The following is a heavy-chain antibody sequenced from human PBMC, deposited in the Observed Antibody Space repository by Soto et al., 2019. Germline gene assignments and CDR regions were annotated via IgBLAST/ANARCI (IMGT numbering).Heavy chain of an antibody. CDR2: IIPIFGTA. CDR3: ARGRGPQGGYGNWFDP. V-gene: IGHV1-69*13. D-gene: IGHD5-12*01. CDR1: GGTFSSYA. J-gene: IGHJ5*01. Sequence: SVKVSCKASGGTFSSYAISWVRQAPGQGLEWMGGIIPIFGTANYAQKFQGRVTITADESTSTAYMELSSLRSEDTAVYYCARGRGPQGGYGNWFDPWGQGTLVTVSS.